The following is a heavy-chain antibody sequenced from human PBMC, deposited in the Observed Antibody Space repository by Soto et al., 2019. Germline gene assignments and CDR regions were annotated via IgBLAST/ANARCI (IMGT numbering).Heavy chain of an antibody. CDR3: AKATYYYDSSGYYDY. CDR1: GFTFDDYA. D-gene: IGHD3-22*01. J-gene: IGHJ4*02. Sequence: PGGSVRLSCAASGFTFDDYAMHWVRQAPGKGLEWVSGISWNSGSIGYADSVKGRFTISRDNAKNSLYLQMNSLRAEDTALYYCAKATYYYDSSGYYDYWGQGTLVTVSS. V-gene: IGHV3-9*01. CDR2: ISWNSGSI.